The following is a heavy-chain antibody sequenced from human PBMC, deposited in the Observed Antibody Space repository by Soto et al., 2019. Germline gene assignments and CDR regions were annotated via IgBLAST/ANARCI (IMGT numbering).Heavy chain of an antibody. D-gene: IGHD3-22*01. CDR1: GGSISSGGYY. V-gene: IGHV4-31*03. J-gene: IGHJ5*02. CDR2: IYYSGST. Sequence: SETLSLTCTVSGGSISSGGYYWSWIRQHPGKGLEWIGYIYYSGSTYYNPSLKSRVTISVDTSKNQFSLKLSSVTAADTAVYYCARGYYYDSSGYYPDEDTNWFDPRGQGTLVTVPQ. CDR3: ARGYYYDSSGYYPDEDTNWFDP.